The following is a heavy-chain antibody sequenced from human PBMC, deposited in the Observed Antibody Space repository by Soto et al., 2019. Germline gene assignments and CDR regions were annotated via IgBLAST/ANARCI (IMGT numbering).Heavy chain of an antibody. J-gene: IGHJ4*02. V-gene: IGHV3-23*01. Sequence: GGSLRLSCAASGFPFSSYAMSWVRQAPGKGLEWVSGISGSGGITYYADSVKGRFTISRDNSKNTLYLQMNSLRADDTAVYFCAKSLSASPNYFFDSWGQGTLVTVSS. D-gene: IGHD1-1*01. CDR3: AKSLSASPNYFFDS. CDR1: GFPFSSYA. CDR2: ISGSGGIT.